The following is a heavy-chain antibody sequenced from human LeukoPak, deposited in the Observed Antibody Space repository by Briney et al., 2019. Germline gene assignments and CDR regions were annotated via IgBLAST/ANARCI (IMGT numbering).Heavy chain of an antibody. J-gene: IGHJ4*02. CDR1: GFTFSNYA. CDR3: AKEGRIAAGTGDYFDY. D-gene: IGHD6-13*01. CDR2: ISANGGTR. V-gene: IGHV3-23*01. Sequence: GGSLTLSCAASGFTFSNYAMRWVGQAPGKGRAGVSGISANGGTRKYADSVKGRFTISRDNAKNTVLLQMNSLRADDTAVYYCAKEGRIAAGTGDYFDYWGQGTLVTVSS.